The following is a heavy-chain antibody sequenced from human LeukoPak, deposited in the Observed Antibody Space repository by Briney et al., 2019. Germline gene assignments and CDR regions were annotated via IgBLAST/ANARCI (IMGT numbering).Heavy chain of an antibody. CDR1: GFTFSSYE. D-gene: IGHD2-21*02. CDR2: ISSSGSTI. CDR3: ASPTLLAYCGGDCYLEYFQH. J-gene: IGHJ1*01. V-gene: IGHV3-48*03. Sequence: PGGSLRLSCAASGFTFSSYEMNWVRQAPGKGLEWVSYISSSGSTIYYADSVKGRFTISRDNAKNSLYLQMNSLRAEDTAVHYCASPTLLAYCGGDCYLEYFQHWGQGTLVTVSS.